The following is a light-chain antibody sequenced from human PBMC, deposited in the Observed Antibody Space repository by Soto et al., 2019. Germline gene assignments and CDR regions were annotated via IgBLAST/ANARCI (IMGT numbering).Light chain of an antibody. V-gene: IGKV1-39*01. CDR2: AAS. J-gene: IGKJ1*01. Sequence: DIPMTQSPSSLSASVGDRVTITCRASQSISSYLNWYQQKPGKAPKLLIYAASSLQSGVPAKFSGSGSRTDFTLTISRLQPEDFATYYCQQSYCTPPTFGQGTKVEIK. CDR1: QSISSY. CDR3: QQSYCTPPT.